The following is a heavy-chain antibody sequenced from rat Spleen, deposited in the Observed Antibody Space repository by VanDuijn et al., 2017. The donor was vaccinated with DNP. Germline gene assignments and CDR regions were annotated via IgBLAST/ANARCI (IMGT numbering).Heavy chain of an antibody. V-gene: IGHV5-22*01. J-gene: IGHJ2*01. CDR3: ARHVLPLRVWDY. CDR2: ISSDGRSP. D-gene: IGHD1-4*01. Sequence: EVQLVESGGDLVQPGRSLKLSCEASGFTFSDYYMAWVRQAPTKGLEVVTYISSDGRSPYYGDSVKGRFTISRDNAKSTLYLQMNSLRSEDMATYYCARHVLPLRVWDYWGQGVMVTVSS. CDR1: GFTFSDYY.